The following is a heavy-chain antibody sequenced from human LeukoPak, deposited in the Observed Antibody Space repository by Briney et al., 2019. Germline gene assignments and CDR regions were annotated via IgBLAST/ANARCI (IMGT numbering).Heavy chain of an antibody. CDR2: IDHTGLT. CDR1: GYSKSSGYY. Sequence: SETLSLPCTVSGYSKSSGYYWSWIRQPPGTGLEWIGYIDHTGLTNYNPSLNSRVTISRDTSKNHFSLELSSATAADTAVYFCARGRVSSSTRYSTYYYYFYMDVWGKGTTVTVSS. J-gene: IGHJ6*03. CDR3: ARGRVSSSTRYSTYYYYFYMDV. V-gene: IGHV4-61*03. D-gene: IGHD4-11*01.